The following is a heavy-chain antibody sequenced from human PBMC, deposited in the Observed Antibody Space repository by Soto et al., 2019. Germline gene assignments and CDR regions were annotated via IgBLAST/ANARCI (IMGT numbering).Heavy chain of an antibody. V-gene: IGHV3-23*01. CDR3: AKLGQQPLFSEYNWFDP. Sequence: GGSLRLSCAASGFTFSSYAMSWVRQAPGKGLEWVSAISGSGGSTYYADSVKSRFTISRDNSKNTLYLQMNSLRAEDTAVYYCAKLGQQPLFSEYNWFDPWGQGTLVTVSS. J-gene: IGHJ5*02. CDR2: ISGSGGST. CDR1: GFTFSSYA. D-gene: IGHD6-13*01.